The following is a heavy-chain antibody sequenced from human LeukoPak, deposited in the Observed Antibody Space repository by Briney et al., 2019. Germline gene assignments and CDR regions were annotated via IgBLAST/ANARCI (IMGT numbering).Heavy chain of an antibody. Sequence: ASVKVSCKASGCTFTSYGISWVRQAPGQGLEWMGWISAYNGNTNYAQKFQGRVTMTTDTSTSTAYMELRSLRSDDTAVYYCARDRCGIAARPLCYMDVWGKGTTVTVSS. CDR3: ARDRCGIAARPLCYMDV. V-gene: IGHV1-18*01. CDR2: ISAYNGNT. CDR1: GCTFTSYG. D-gene: IGHD6-6*01. J-gene: IGHJ6*03.